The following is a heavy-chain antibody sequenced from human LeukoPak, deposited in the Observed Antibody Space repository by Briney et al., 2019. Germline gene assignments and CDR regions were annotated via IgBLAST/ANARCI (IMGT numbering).Heavy chain of an antibody. V-gene: IGHV1-46*01. D-gene: IGHD6-13*01. CDR1: GYTFTSYY. Sequence: ASVKVSRKASGYTFTSYYMHWVRQAPGQGLEWMGIINPSGCSTSYAQKFQGRVTMTRDTSTSTVYMELSSLRSEDTAVFYCARGAGIGYYFDHWGQGTLVTVSS. CDR3: ARGAGIGYYFDH. CDR2: INPSGCST. J-gene: IGHJ4*02.